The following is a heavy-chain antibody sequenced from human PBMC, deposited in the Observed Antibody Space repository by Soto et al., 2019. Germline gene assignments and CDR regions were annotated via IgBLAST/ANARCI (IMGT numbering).Heavy chain of an antibody. J-gene: IGHJ3*02. V-gene: IGHV3-48*03. CDR2: ISSSGSTI. CDR1: GFTFSSYE. CDR3: ARASNYYDSCGYYLGAFDI. Sequence: EVQLVESGGGLVQPGGSLRLSCAASGFTFSSYEMNWVRQAPGKGLEWVSYISSSGSTIYYADSVKGRFTISRDNAKNSLYLQMNSLRAEDTAVYYCARASNYYDSCGYYLGAFDIWGQGTMVTVSS. D-gene: IGHD3-22*01.